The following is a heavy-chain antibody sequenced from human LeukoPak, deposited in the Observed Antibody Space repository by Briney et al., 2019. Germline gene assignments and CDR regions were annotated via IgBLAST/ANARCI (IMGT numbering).Heavy chain of an antibody. V-gene: IGHV3-30-3*01. D-gene: IGHD3-10*01. J-gene: IGHJ4*02. CDR3: AREDSYYYGSGSYPFDY. Sequence: PGGSLRLSCAASGFTFSSYAMHWVRQAPGKGLEWVAVISYDGSNKYYADSVEGRFTISRDNSKNTLYLQMNSLRAEDTAVYYCAREDSYYYGSGSYPFDYWGQGTLVTVSS. CDR1: GFTFSSYA. CDR2: ISYDGSNK.